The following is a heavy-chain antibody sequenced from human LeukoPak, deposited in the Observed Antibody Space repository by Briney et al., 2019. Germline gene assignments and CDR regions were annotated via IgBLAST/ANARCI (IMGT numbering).Heavy chain of an antibody. Sequence: SETLSLTCAVYGGSFSGYYWSWIRQPPGKGLEWIGEINHSGSTTYNPSLKSRGTISVDKSNNHFSLRLSSVTAAHTAVYYCARDREDYWGQGTLVTVSS. CDR3: ARDREDY. CDR1: GGSFSGYY. J-gene: IGHJ4*02. V-gene: IGHV4-34*01. CDR2: INHSGST. D-gene: IGHD5-24*01.